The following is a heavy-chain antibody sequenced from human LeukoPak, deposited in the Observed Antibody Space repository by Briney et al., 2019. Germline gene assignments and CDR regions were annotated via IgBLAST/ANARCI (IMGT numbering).Heavy chain of an antibody. D-gene: IGHD3-22*01. CDR3: ARGRYDSSGYYSPFYYFDY. J-gene: IGHJ4*02. V-gene: IGHV4-39*07. CDR2: IYYSGST. Sequence: PSETLSLTCTVSGGSISSYYWGWIRQPPGKGLEWIGSIYYSGSTYYNPSLKSRVTISADTSKNQFSLKLSSVTAADTAVYYCARGRYDSSGYYSPFYYFDYWGQGTLVTVSS. CDR1: GGSISSYY.